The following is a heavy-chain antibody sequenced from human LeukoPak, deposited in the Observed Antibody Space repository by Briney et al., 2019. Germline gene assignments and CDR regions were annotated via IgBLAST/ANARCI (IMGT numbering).Heavy chain of an antibody. J-gene: IGHJ4*01. D-gene: IGHD1-26*01. CDR2: IIPIFGIA. Sequence: GSSVKVSCKASGGSFSSYAISWVRQAPGQGLEWMGRIIPIFGIANYAQKFQGRVTITADKSTSTAYMELSSLRSEDTAVYYCARDSGSYSTYYFDYWGHGTLVTVSS. V-gene: IGHV1-69*04. CDR3: ARDSGSYSTYYFDY. CDR1: GGSFSSYA.